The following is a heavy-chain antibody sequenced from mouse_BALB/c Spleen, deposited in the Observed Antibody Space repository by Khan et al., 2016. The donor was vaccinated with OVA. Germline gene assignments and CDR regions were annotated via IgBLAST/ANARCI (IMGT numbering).Heavy chain of an antibody. CDR2: IWAGGST. D-gene: IGHD2-1*01. V-gene: IGHV2-9*02. Sequence: QVQLKQSGPGLVAPSQSLSINCTVSGFTLISYGVHWVRQSPGKGLEWLGIIWAGGSTNYNSALMARLSISKDNSKSQVFLKMNSLQTDDTAMYYSARDDGNSVDAMDYWGQGTSVTVSS. J-gene: IGHJ4*01. CDR3: ARDDGNSVDAMDY. CDR1: GFTLISYG.